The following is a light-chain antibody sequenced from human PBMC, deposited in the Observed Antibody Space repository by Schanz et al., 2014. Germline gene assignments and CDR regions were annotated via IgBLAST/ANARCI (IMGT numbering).Light chain of an antibody. CDR3: SSYEGSNKEV. J-gene: IGLJ3*02. V-gene: IGLV3-1*01. CDR2: QDS. Sequence: SYELTQPPSVSVSPGQTASITCSGDKVGDKYACWYQQKPGQSPVLVIYQDSRRPSGIPERFSGSNSGNTASLTVSGLQAEDEADYYCSSYEGSNKEVFGGGTKLTVL. CDR1: KVGDKY.